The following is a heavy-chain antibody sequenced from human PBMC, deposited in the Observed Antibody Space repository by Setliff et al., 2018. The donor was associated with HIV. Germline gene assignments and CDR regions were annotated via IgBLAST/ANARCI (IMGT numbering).Heavy chain of an antibody. V-gene: IGHV4-59*02. CDR3: ARDGPMGRFDF. CDR1: GGSVNTYY. CDR2: IYYSGGT. Sequence: SQTLSLTCTVSGGSVNTYYWRLIRQPPGKGLAWNGYIYYSGGTHYNPSLKSRVTISVDTSKNQFSLKLSSVTAADTAVYYCARDGPMGRFDFWGQGTLVTVSS. D-gene: IGHD1-26*01. J-gene: IGHJ4*02.